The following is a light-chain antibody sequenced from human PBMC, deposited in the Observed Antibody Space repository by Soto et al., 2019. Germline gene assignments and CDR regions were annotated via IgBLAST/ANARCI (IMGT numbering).Light chain of an antibody. CDR2: GNN. CDR3: QSYDSSLSGSV. Sequence: QSVLTQPPSVSGAPGQRVTISCTGSSSNIGAGYDVHWYQQLPGTAPKLLIYGNNNRPSGVPDRFSGSKSGTSVSLAITGLQAEHEADYYCQSYDSSLSGSVFGGGTKLTVL. J-gene: IGLJ2*01. CDR1: SSNIGAGYD. V-gene: IGLV1-40*01.